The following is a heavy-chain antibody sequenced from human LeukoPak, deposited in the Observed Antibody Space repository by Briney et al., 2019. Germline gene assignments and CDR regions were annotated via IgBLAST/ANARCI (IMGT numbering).Heavy chain of an antibody. CDR3: AKEGSGWYYLDY. CDR2: IESDGTKE. V-gene: IGHV3-30*02. Sequence: HWVRQAPXKGLEWVTFIESDGTKEYYADSVKGRFTISRDNSKNTVYVQMNTLRAEDTAVYYCAKEGSGWYYLDYWGQGTVVTVSS. D-gene: IGHD6-19*01. J-gene: IGHJ4*02.